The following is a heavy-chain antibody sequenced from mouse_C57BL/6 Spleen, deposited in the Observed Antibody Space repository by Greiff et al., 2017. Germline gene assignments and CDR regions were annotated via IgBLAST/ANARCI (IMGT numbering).Heavy chain of an antibody. CDR1: GFTFSNYW. V-gene: IGHV6-3*01. CDR3: TGLYDYDRYFDV. D-gene: IGHD2-4*01. J-gene: IGHJ1*03. Sequence: EVQVVESGGGLVQPGGSMKLSCVASGFTFSNYWMNWVRQSPEKGLEWVAQIRLKSDNYATHYAESVKGRFTISRDDSKSSVYLQMNNLRAEDTGIYYCTGLYDYDRYFDVWGTGTTVTVSS. CDR2: IRLKSDNYAT.